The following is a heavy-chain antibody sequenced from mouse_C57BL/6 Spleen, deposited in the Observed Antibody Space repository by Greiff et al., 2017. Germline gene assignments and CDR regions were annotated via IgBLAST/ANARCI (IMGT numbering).Heavy chain of an antibody. CDR1: GYTFTDYE. V-gene: IGHV1-15*01. Sequence: VQLQQSGAELVRPGASVTLSCKASGYTFTDYEMHWVKQTPVHGLEWIGAIDPETGGTAYNQKFKGKAILTADKSSSTAYMELRSLTSEDSAVYYCTRRRQPRGAMDYWGQGTSVTVSS. CDR3: TRRRQPRGAMDY. J-gene: IGHJ4*01. CDR2: IDPETGGT. D-gene: IGHD3-3*01.